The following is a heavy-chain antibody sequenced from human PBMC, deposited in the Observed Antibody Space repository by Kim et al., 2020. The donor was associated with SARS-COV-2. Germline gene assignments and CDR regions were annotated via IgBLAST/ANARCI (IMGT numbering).Heavy chain of an antibody. CDR3: ARDLFYGSGRGGYY. Sequence: SVKVSCKASGGTFSSYAISWVRQAPGQGLEWMGGIIPIFGTANYAQKFQGRVTITADESTSTAYMELSSLRSEDTAVYYCARDLFYGSGRGGYYWGQGTLVTVSS. V-gene: IGHV1-69*13. CDR2: IIPIFGTA. D-gene: IGHD3-10*01. CDR1: GGTFSSYA. J-gene: IGHJ4*02.